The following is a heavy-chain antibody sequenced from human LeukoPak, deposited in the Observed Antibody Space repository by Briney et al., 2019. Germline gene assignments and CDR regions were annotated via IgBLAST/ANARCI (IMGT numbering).Heavy chain of an antibody. CDR3: ARGSEGITIFGVGIIPYDY. D-gene: IGHD3-3*01. Sequence: GGSLRLSCAASGFTFSSYSMNWVRQAPGKGLEWVSSISSSSSYIYYADSVKGRFTISRDNAKNSLYLQMNSLRAEDTAVYYCARGSEGITIFGVGIIPYDYWGQGTLVTVSS. CDR2: ISSSSSYI. J-gene: IGHJ4*02. CDR1: GFTFSSYS. V-gene: IGHV3-21*01.